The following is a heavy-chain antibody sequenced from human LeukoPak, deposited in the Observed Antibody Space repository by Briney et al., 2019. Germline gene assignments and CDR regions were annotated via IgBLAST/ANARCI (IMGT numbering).Heavy chain of an antibody. CDR2: IYYSGIS. Sequence: SETLSLTCTVSGGSIRSYYWSWLRQAPGKGLDGIGYIYYSGISNYNPSLTSRVTISVDTSKNQFSLKLSSVTAADTAVYYCARVRDSGYYDFDYWGQGTLVTVSS. CDR3: ARVRDSGYYDFDY. D-gene: IGHD3-22*01. V-gene: IGHV4-59*01. CDR1: GGSIRSYY. J-gene: IGHJ4*02.